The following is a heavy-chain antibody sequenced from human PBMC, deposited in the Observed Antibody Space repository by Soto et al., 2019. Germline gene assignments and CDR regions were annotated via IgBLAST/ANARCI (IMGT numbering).Heavy chain of an antibody. CDR2: TYYSGSA. V-gene: IGHV4-39*01. J-gene: IGHJ5*02. CDR1: GASISSGGYF. Sequence: QLHLQESGPGLVKPSETLSLTCTVSGASISSGGYFWGWIRQPPGKGLEWIDSTYYSGSAYYNPSLKSRLVMTVDTSGNQFSLNLIAVTAADTAVYYGASVPGDGSGRKGWFDPWGQGTLVTVSA. CDR3: ASVPGDGSGRKGWFDP. D-gene: IGHD3-10*01.